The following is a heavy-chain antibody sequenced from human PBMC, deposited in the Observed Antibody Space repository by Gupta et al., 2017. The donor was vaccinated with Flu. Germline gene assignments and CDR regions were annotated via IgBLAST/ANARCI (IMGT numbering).Heavy chain of an antibody. J-gene: IGHJ6*03. CDR3: AKDAPWTASCPYYCYYMDV. CDR1: GFTFRSYG. V-gene: IGHV3-30*18. CDR2: IASDGSHK. Sequence: QVQLVESGGGVVQPGTSLRLSCADSGFTFRSYGMPWVRPAPGKGLEGVADIASDGSHKDYADCVSGRFTISGDHSLTTSCVETNSLRVEEMAVYYCAKDAPWTASCPYYCYYMDVWGKGTTVTVSS. D-gene: IGHD2-2*01.